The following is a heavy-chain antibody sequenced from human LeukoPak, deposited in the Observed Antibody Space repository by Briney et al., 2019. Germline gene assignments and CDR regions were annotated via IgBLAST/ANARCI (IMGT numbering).Heavy chain of an antibody. J-gene: IGHJ4*02. Sequence: PGGSLRLSCVTSGFTFDDYAMHWVRQAPGKGLEWVSGISWNSGSIGYADSVKGRFTISRDDAKNSLYLQMNSLRAEDTALYYCAKVASTHTNWGVFDYWGQGILVTVSS. D-gene: IGHD7-27*01. CDR3: AKVASTHTNWGVFDY. V-gene: IGHV3-9*01. CDR2: ISWNSGSI. CDR1: GFTFDDYA.